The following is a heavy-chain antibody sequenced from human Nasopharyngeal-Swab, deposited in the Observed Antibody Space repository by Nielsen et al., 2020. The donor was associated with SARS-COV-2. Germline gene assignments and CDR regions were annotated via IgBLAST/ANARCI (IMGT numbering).Heavy chain of an antibody. Sequence: SETLSLTCTVSGGSISSSSYYWGWIRQPPGKGLEWIGSIYYSGSTYYNPSLKSRVTISVDTSKNQFSLKLSSVTAADTAVYYCARERGRGGIWNYYYYMDVWSKGTTVTVSS. CDR1: GGSISSSSYY. D-gene: IGHD3-10*01. J-gene: IGHJ6*03. CDR2: IYYSGST. V-gene: IGHV4-39*07. CDR3: ARERGRGGIWNYYYYMDV.